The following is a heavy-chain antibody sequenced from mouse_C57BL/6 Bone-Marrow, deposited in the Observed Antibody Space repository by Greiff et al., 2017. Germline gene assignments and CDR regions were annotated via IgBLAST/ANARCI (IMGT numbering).Heavy chain of an antibody. V-gene: IGHV1-81*01. D-gene: IGHD1-1*01. CDR1: GYTFTSYG. CDR2: IYPRSGNT. J-gene: IGHJ4*01. CDR3: ASLCCYGSSYLDDYAIDY. Sequence: QVHVKQSGAELARPGASVKLSCKASGYTFTSYGISWVKQRTGQGLEWIGEIYPRSGNTYYNEKFKGKATLTADKSSSTAYMELGSLPSEDSEVYFGASLCCYGSSYLDDYAIDYWGQGTAVTVSS.